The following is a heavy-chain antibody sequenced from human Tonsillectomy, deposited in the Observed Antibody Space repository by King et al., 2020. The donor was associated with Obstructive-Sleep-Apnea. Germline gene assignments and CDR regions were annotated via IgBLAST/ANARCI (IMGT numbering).Heavy chain of an antibody. D-gene: IGHD4-17*01. J-gene: IGHJ3*02. V-gene: IGHV4-38-2*02. CDR1: GYSISSDYY. Sequence: VQLQESGPGLVKPSETLSLTCTVSGYSISSDYYWGWIRQPPGKGLEWIGSIFHSGSTYYNPSLKSRVTISVDTSKNQFSLKLSSVTAAETAVYYCARDGPHTNYGDDAFDIWGQGTVVTVSS. CDR3: ARDGPHTNYGDDAFDI. CDR2: IFHSGST.